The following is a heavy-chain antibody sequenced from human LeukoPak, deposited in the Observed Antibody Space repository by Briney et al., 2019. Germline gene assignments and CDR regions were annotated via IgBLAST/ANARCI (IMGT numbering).Heavy chain of an antibody. CDR3: AGDFGPYGMDA. Sequence: PGGSLRLSCAASGFSFSSSWMHWVRQAPGTGLVWVSRINSDGSTTNYADSVKGRFTISRDNAMSTLYLQMNSLRAEDTAVYYCAGDFGPYGMDAWGQGTTVTVSS. CDR1: GFSFSSSW. D-gene: IGHD3-16*01. CDR2: INSDGSTT. J-gene: IGHJ6*02. V-gene: IGHV3-74*01.